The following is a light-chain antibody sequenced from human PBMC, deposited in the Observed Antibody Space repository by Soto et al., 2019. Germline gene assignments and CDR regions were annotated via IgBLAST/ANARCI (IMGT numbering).Light chain of an antibody. CDR2: EGN. J-gene: IGLJ2*01. Sequence: QSALTQPASVSGSPGQSITISCTYNLASCYQHHQGKAHKLMIYEGNKRPSEVSNRFSGSKSGNTASLTISGLQAEDEADYYCCSYAGQRVVFGGGTKVTVL. CDR3: CSYAGQRVV. V-gene: IGLV2-23*01. CDR1: YNL.